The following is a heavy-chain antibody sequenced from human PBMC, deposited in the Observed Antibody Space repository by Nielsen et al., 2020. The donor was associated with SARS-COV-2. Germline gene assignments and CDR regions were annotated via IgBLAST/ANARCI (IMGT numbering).Heavy chain of an antibody. CDR1: GYTLTELS. CDR2: FDPEDGET. CDR3: ARVRRSRSFDY. D-gene: IGHD6-25*01. J-gene: IGHJ4*02. V-gene: IGHV1-24*01. Sequence: ASVKVSCKVSGYTLTELSMHWVRQAPGKGLEWMGGFDPEDGETIYAQKFQGRVTMTRNTSISTAYMELSSLRSEDTAVYYCARVRRSRSFDYWGQGTLVTVSS.